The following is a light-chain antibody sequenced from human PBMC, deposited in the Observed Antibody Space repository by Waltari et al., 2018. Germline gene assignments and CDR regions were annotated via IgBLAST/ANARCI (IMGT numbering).Light chain of an antibody. J-gene: IGLJ3*02. CDR2: RNN. V-gene: IGLV1-47*01. CDR1: SSNIGRSF. CDR3: ASWDDGLSGWM. Sequence: QSVLTQPPSASGTPGQRVTISCSGSSSNIGRSFVYWYQQLPGTAPKLLIYRNNQRPSGFPDRFSGSKSGTSASLAISGLRSEDETDYYCASWDDGLSGWMFGGGTKLTVL.